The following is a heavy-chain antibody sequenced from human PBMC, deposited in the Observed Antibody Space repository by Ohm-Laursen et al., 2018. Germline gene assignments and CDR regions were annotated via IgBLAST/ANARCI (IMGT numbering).Heavy chain of an antibody. J-gene: IGHJ6*02. Sequence: GTLSLTCVVSGGSISSYYWSWIRQPPGKGLEWIGYVYYSGSTYYNPSLKSRVTISVDTSKNQFSLKLSSVTAADTAVYYCARDNGYCSSTSCRYYYYGMDVWGQGTTVTVSS. CDR3: ARDNGYCSSTSCRYYYYGMDV. V-gene: IGHV4-59*12. D-gene: IGHD2-2*03. CDR1: GGSISSYY. CDR2: VYYSGST.